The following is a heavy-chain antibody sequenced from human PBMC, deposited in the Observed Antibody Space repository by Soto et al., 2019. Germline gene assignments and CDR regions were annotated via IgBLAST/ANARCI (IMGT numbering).Heavy chain of an antibody. CDR1: GYSFSNQW. J-gene: IGHJ5*02. CDR3: ARRPKGLLDYFDP. D-gene: IGHD2-15*01. CDR2: IYPGDSDT. Sequence: GEPLKISCKGSGYSFSNQWIGWVRQMPGKGLEWMGIIYPGDSDTRYSPSFQGQVTISADKSINTAYLQWSSLKASDTAIYYCARRPKGLLDYFDPWGQGTLVTVS. V-gene: IGHV5-51*01.